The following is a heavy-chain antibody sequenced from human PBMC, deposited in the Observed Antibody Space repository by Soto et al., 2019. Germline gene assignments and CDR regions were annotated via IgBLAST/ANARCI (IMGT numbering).Heavy chain of an antibody. CDR1: GIDFSNYA. Sequence: GGSLRLSCVASGIDFSNYAMGWVRQAPGKGLEWVSIISASGRSTYYADSVKGRFTISRDDAEKSLYLQTDSLRAEDTALYYCAREPEGIAAALDYWGQGTLVTVSS. V-gene: IGHV3-23*01. CDR3: AREPEGIAAALDY. D-gene: IGHD6-13*01. CDR2: ISASGRST. J-gene: IGHJ4*02.